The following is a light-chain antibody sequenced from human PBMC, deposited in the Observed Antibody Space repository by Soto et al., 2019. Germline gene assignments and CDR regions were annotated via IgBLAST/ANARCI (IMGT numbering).Light chain of an antibody. J-gene: IGKJ1*01. CDR2: ETY. CDR3: QQYGGSSRT. CDR1: QSLRHNY. Sequence: DIVLTQSPDTLSLSPGERVTLSCRASQSLRHNYLAWYQQKPGQAPRLLIYETYRRATGIPDRFSGSGSGIDFTLTISRLEPEDFALYLCQQYGGSSRTFGLGTKGEVK. V-gene: IGKV3-20*01.